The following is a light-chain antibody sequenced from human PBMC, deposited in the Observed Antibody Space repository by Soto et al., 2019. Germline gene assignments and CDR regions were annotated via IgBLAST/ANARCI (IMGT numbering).Light chain of an antibody. CDR3: QQYNSYPWT. CDR1: QSISRW. CDR2: DAS. V-gene: IGKV1-5*01. J-gene: IGKJ1*01. Sequence: DIQMTSSPSTLSATVGDRVTITCRASQSISRWLGWYQQRPGKAPKLLIYDASSLESGVPSRFSGSASGKEIILTNSRLQPGDFSTYYCQQYNSYPWTFGQGTKVDIK.